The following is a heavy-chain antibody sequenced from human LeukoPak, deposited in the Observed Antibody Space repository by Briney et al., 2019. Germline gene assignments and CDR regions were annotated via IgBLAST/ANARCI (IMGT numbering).Heavy chain of an antibody. CDR1: GGTFSSYA. CDR3: ARDYRTRYYDSSQGYNWFDP. CDR2: IITIFGTA. D-gene: IGHD3-22*01. V-gene: IGHV1-69*05. Sequence: GASVKVSCKASGGTFSSYAISWVRQAPGQGLQWMGGIITIFGTANYAQKFQGRVTITTDESTSTAYMELSRLRSEDTAVYYCARDYRTRYYDSSQGYNWFDPWGQGTLVTVSS. J-gene: IGHJ5*02.